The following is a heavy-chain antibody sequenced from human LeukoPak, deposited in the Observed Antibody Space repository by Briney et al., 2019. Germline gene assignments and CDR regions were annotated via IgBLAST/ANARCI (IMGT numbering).Heavy chain of an antibody. J-gene: IGHJ3*02. CDR3: ARGPSLGAIDGLAAFDI. D-gene: IGHD1-26*01. CDR2: IYYSGST. Sequence: SDTLSLTCAVSGYSISSSNWWGWIRQPPGKGLEWIGYIYYSGSTYYNPSLKSRVTMSVDTSKNQFSLKLSSVTAVDTAVYYCARGPSLGAIDGLAAFDIWGQGTMVTVSS. CDR1: GYSISSSNW. V-gene: IGHV4-28*03.